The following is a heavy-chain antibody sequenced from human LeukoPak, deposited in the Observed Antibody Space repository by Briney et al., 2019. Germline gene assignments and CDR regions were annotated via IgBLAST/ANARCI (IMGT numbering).Heavy chain of an antibody. CDR3: GVGGPAFLEWLLPFDY. D-gene: IGHD3-3*02. Sequence: PSETLSLTCAVYGGSFSGYYWNWIRQPPGKGLEWIGEINHSGNTNYNPSLKSRVTISADTSKNQFSLKLSSVTAADTAVYYCGVGGPAFLEWLLPFDYWGQGTLVTVSS. V-gene: IGHV4-34*01. CDR2: INHSGNT. J-gene: IGHJ4*02. CDR1: GGSFSGYY.